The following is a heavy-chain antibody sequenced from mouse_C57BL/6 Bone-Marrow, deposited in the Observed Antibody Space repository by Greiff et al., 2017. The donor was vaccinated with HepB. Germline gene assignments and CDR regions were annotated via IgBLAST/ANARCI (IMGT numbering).Heavy chain of an antibody. CDR2: INPNYGTT. Sequence: VQLQQSGPELVKPGASVKISCKASGYSFTDYNMNWVTQSNGKSLEWIGVINPNYGTTSYNQKFKGKATLNVDQSSSTAYMQHNSLISEDSAVYYCARWALTGTYYFDDWGQGTTLTVSS. CDR1: GYSFTDYN. V-gene: IGHV1-39*01. J-gene: IGHJ2*01. CDR3: ARWALTGTYYFDD. D-gene: IGHD4-1*01.